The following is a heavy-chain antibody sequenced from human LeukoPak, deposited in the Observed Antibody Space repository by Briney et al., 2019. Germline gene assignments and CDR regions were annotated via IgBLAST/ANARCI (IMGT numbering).Heavy chain of an antibody. Sequence: SETLSLTCTVSGGSIASYSWTWIRQPPGKGLEWIGYIYYSGSTDYNPSLKSRVTISVDTSKNQFSLKLSSVTAADTAVYYCARLVEGDAFDIWGQGTMVTVSS. J-gene: IGHJ3*02. CDR1: GGSIASYS. D-gene: IGHD3-16*01. V-gene: IGHV4-59*08. CDR2: IYYSGST. CDR3: ARLVEGDAFDI.